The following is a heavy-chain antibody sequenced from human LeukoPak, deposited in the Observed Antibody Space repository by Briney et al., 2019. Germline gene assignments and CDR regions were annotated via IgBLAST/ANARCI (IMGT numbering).Heavy chain of an antibody. CDR2: TKPDGSAE. V-gene: IGHV3-7*01. CDR1: GFTFRNYW. D-gene: IGHD2-15*01. CDR3: PRDGGLNTNFDY. J-gene: IGHJ4*02. Sequence: PGGSLRLSCAASGFTFRNYWMGWVRQAPGKGLEWVANTKPDGSAEYYADSVRGRFTTSRDNANNFLYLQMNRLRAEDTAVYYCPRDGGLNTNFDYWGQGTLVAVSS.